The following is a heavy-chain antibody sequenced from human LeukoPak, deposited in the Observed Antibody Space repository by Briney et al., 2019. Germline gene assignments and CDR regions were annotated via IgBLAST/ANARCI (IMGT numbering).Heavy chain of an antibody. CDR1: GYTFTSYD. V-gene: IGHV1-18*01. CDR2: ISAYNGNT. CDR3: ARAKYFLSGRFEPPTLTWFDP. D-gene: IGHD3-9*01. Sequence: ASVKVSCKASGYTFTSYDINWVRQAPGQGLEWMGWISAYNGNTNYAQKLQGRVTMTTDTSTSTAYMELRSLRSDDTAVYYCARAKYFLSGRFEPPTLTWFDPWGQETLVTVSS. J-gene: IGHJ5*02.